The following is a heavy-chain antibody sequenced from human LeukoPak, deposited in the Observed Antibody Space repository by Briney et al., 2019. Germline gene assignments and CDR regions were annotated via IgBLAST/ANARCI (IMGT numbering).Heavy chain of an antibody. Sequence: SETLSLTCTVSGGSISSDYWTRIRQPPGKGLEWIGYTYYSGSTNYNPSLRSRVTMSIDTSMNHFSLKLNSVTAADTAVYYCARAPGYCSGGSCYSGPYYDYVWGSYHLDYWGQGTLVTVSS. J-gene: IGHJ4*02. CDR1: GGSISSDY. CDR2: TYYSGST. CDR3: ARAPGYCSGGSCYSGPYYDYVWGSYHLDY. D-gene: IGHD2-15*01. V-gene: IGHV4-59*01.